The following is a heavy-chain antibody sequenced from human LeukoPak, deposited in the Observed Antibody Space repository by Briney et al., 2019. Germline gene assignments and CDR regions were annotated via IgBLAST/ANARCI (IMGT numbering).Heavy chain of an antibody. D-gene: IGHD3-10*01. V-gene: IGHV1-18*01. CDR1: GYTFTSYG. Sequence: ASVKVSCKASGYTFTSYGISWVRQAPGQGLEWMGWISAYNGNTNYAQKLQGRVTMTTDTSTSTAYMELRSLRSDDTAVYYCARVPASRSYYYYMDVWGKGTTVTVPS. CDR2: ISAYNGNT. J-gene: IGHJ6*03. CDR3: ARVPASRSYYYYMDV.